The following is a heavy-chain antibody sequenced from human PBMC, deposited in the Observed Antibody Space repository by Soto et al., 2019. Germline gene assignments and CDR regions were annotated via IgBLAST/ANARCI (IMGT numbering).Heavy chain of an antibody. CDR2: IIPIFGTA. CDR3: ARVPLYYYDSSGYPYYFDY. CDR1: GGTFSSYA. Sequence: ASVKVSCKASGGTFSSYAISWVRQAPGQGLEWMGGIIPIFGTANYAQKFQGRVTITADESTSTAYMELSSLRSEDTAVYYCARVPLYYYDSSGYPYYFDYWGQGTLVTVSS. V-gene: IGHV1-69*13. D-gene: IGHD3-22*01. J-gene: IGHJ4*02.